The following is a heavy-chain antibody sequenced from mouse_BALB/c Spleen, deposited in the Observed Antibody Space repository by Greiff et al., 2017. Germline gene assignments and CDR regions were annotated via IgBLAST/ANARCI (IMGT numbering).Heavy chain of an antibody. CDR3: ARSSYDAMDY. D-gene: IGHD6-5*01. V-gene: IGHV1-87*01. J-gene: IGHJ4*01. CDR2: IYPGDGDT. CDR1: GYTFTSYW. Sequence: QVQLQQSGAELARPGASVKLSCKASGYTFTSYWMQWVKQRPGQGLEWIGAIYPGDGDTRYTQKFKGKATLTADKSSSTAYMQLSSLASEDSAVYYCARSSYDAMDYWGQGTSVTVSS.